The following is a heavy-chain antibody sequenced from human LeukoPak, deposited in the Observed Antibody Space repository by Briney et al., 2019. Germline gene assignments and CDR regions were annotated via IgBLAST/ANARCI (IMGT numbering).Heavy chain of an antibody. Sequence: PSETLSLTCTVSGGSISSYYWSWIRQPPGKGLEWIGYIYYSGRTNYNPSLKSRVTISVDTSKNQFSLKLSSVTAADTAVYYCARGSPYGDYVDYWGQGTLVTVSS. CDR3: ARGSPYGDYVDY. V-gene: IGHV4-59*01. J-gene: IGHJ4*02. CDR1: GGSISSYY. CDR2: IYYSGRT. D-gene: IGHD4-17*01.